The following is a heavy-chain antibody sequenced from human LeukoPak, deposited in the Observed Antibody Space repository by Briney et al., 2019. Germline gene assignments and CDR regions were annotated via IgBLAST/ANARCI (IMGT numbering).Heavy chain of an antibody. D-gene: IGHD5-18*01. CDR3: ARVLGYSYGYALDY. Sequence: PGRSLRLSCAASGFTFSSYGMHWVRQAPGKGLEWVAVISYDGSNKYYADSVKGRFTISRDNSKNTLYLQMNSLRAEDTAVYYCARVLGYSYGYALDYWGQGTLVTVSS. CDR1: GFTFSSYG. CDR2: ISYDGSNK. J-gene: IGHJ4*02. V-gene: IGHV3-30*03.